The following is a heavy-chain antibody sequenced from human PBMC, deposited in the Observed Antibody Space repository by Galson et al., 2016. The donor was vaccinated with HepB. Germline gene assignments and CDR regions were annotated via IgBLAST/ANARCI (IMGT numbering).Heavy chain of an antibody. V-gene: IGHV1-69*13. D-gene: IGHD3-3*01. J-gene: IGHJ6*02. CDR3: ATFGKTTIFGVVINPLIYGMDV. CDR2: IIPIFGTA. CDR1: GGTFSSFA. Sequence: SVKVSCKASGGTFSSFAISWVRQAPGQGLEWMGGIIPIFGTANYAQKFQGRVTITADESTSTAYLELSSLRSEDTAVYYCATFGKTTIFGVVINPLIYGMDVWGQGTKVTVSS.